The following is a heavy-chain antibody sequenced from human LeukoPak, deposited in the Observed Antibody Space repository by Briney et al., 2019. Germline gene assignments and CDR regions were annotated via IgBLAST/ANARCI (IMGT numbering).Heavy chain of an antibody. V-gene: IGHV3-48*03. Sequence: GGSLRLSCAASGFTFSSYEMSWVRQAPGKGLEWVSCISSSGSTIYYADSVKGRFTISRDNAKNSLYLQMNSLRAEDTAVYYCARDRAVGATDAFDIWGQGTMVTVSS. CDR2: ISSSGSTI. D-gene: IGHD1-26*01. CDR1: GFTFSSYE. CDR3: ARDRAVGATDAFDI. J-gene: IGHJ3*02.